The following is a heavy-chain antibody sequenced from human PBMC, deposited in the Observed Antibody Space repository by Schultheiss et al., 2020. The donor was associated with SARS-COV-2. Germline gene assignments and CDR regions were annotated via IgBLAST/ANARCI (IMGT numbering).Heavy chain of an antibody. Sequence: SETLSLTCAVYGGSFSGYYWSWIRQPPGKGLEWIGYIYYSGSTNYNPSLKSRVTISVDTSKNQFSLKLSSVTAADTAVYYCASGESIDYWGQGTLVTVSS. J-gene: IGHJ4*02. V-gene: IGHV4-34*01. CDR3: ASGESIDY. CDR2: IYYSGST. CDR1: GGSFSGYY.